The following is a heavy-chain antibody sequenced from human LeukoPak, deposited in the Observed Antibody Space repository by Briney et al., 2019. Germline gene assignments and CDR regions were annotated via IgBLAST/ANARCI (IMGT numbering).Heavy chain of an antibody. Sequence: PSETLSLTCTVSGGSISSYYWSWIRQPPGKGLEWIGYIYSSGSTNYNPSLKNRVTISVDTSKNQFSLKLSSVTAADTAVYYCARYSGNLDYWGQGTLVTVSS. CDR1: GGSISSYY. CDR3: ARYSGNLDY. V-gene: IGHV4-59*01. D-gene: IGHD4-23*01. CDR2: IYSSGST. J-gene: IGHJ4*02.